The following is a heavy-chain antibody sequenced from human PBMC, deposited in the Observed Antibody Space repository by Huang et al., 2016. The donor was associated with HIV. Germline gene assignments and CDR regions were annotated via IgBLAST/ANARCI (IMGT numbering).Heavy chain of an antibody. J-gene: IGHJ4*02. CDR1: GGSIRSDNYY. V-gene: IGHV4-39*01. D-gene: IGHD3-10*01. Sequence: QLQLQESGPGLVKPSETLSLTCTVSGGSIRSDNYYWGWIRQPPGKGLEWIGSSYYSGSTYYTPSLKSRVTITVDTSKNQFSLKMRAVTAADTAVYYCARLPGSITMIRGVITDPYWGQGTLVTVSS. CDR3: ARLPGSITMIRGVITDPY. CDR2: SYYSGST.